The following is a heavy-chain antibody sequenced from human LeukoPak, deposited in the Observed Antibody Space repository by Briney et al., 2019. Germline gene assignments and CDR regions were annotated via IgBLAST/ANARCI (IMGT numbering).Heavy chain of an antibody. J-gene: IGHJ6*03. CDR1: GGSISSGSYY. D-gene: IGHD2-15*01. CDR3: ARVAQGGYYYYYMQV. Sequence: SETLSLTCTVSGGSISSGSYYWTWIRRPAGKGLEWIGRVYTGGSTNYNSSLKSRVTISVDTSKNQFSLKLSSVTAADTAVYYCARVAQGGYYYYYMQVWGKGPAVPVSS. CDR2: VYTGGST. V-gene: IGHV4-61*02.